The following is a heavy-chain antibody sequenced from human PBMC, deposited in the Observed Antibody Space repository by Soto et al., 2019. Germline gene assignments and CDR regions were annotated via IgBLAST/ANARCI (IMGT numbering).Heavy chain of an antibody. CDR2: ISSHGRDI. V-gene: IGHV3-21*06. J-gene: IGHJ4*02. D-gene: IGHD6-13*01. CDR3: ARGAALXXXXDL. CDR1: GFTFTSDS. Sequence: EVQLVESGGGLVKPGGSVRLSCEASGFTFTSDSMTWVRQAPGKGLEWVSSISSHGRDIFYADSVKGRFTISRDNAKDSLHLQMNSLXXXXXXVYYCARGAALXXXXDLWGQG.